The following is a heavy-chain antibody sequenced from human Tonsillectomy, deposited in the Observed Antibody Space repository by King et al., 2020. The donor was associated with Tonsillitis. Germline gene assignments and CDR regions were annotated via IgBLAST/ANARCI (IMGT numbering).Heavy chain of an antibody. V-gene: IGHV3-23*04. CDR2: FSGGTGST. D-gene: IGHD4-17*01. J-gene: IGHJ4*02. Sequence: VQLVESGGGLVQPGGSLRLSCAASGFIFSSYAMTWVRQAPGKGLEWVSSFSGGTGSTSYADSVKGRFTISRDDSKKTLYLQMNSLRAEDTAVYYCAKDWVADYDDYVSYFDSWGQGTPVTVSS. CDR1: GFIFSSYA. CDR3: AKDWVADYDDYVSYFDS.